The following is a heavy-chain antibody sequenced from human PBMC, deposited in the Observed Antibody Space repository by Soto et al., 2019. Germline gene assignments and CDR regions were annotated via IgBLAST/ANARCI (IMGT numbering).Heavy chain of an antibody. CDR3: AREQYDGSGPDY. V-gene: IGHV3-48*01. J-gene: IGHJ4*02. CDR2: INTGSTTL. Sequence: GGSXRLXCITSGFTFITYNMNWARQAPGKGLEWISYINTGSTTLYYADSVKGRFTISRDNARNSLYLQMDSLRVEDTTVYYCAREQYDGSGPDYWGQGTQVTVSS. D-gene: IGHD3-22*01. CDR1: GFTFITYN.